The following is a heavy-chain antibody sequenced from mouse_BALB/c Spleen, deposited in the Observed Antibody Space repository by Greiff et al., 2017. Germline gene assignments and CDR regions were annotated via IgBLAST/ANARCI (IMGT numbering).Heavy chain of an antibody. V-gene: IGHV3-6*02. J-gene: IGHJ1*01. CDR1: GYSITSGYY. CDR2: ISYDGSN. Sequence: EVQVVESGPGLVKPSQSLSLTCSVTGYSITSGYYWNWIRQFPGNKLEWMGYISYDGSNNYNPSLKNRISITRDTSKNQFFLKLNSVTTEDTATYYCAREGGLLPGFDVWGAGTTVTVSS. CDR3: AREGGLLPGFDV. D-gene: IGHD1-1*01.